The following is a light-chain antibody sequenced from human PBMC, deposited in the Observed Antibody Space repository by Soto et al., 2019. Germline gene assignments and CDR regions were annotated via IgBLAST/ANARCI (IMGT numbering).Light chain of an antibody. Sequence: DIVMTQSPLSLPVTPGEPASISCRSSQSLLHSNGYTYLVWYLQKPGQSPQLLIYWGANRASGVPDRLCGSGSCTDFTLKSSRVEAEDVGVYYCMQALQTPLTFGPGTKVDIK. V-gene: IGKV2-28*01. J-gene: IGKJ3*01. CDR2: WGA. CDR1: QSLLHSNGYTY. CDR3: MQALQTPLT.